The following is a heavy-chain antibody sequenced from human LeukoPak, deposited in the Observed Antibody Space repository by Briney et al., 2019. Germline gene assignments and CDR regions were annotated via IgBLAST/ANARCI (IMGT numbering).Heavy chain of an antibody. V-gene: IGHV3-7*01. J-gene: IGHJ4*02. CDR2: IKQDGSEE. Sequence: GGSLGLSCAASGFTFSSYWMSWVRQAPGKGLEWVANIKQDGSEEYYVDSVKGRFTISRDNAKNSMYLQMNSLRAEDTAVYYCARYKNHGDSYFAYWGQGILVTVSS. CDR3: ARYKNHGDSYFAY. D-gene: IGHD4-17*01. CDR1: GFTFSSYW.